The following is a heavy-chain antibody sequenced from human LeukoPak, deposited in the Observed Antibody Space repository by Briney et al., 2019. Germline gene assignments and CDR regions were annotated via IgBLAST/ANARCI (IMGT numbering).Heavy chain of an antibody. CDR1: GYTFTSYA. V-gene: IGHV1-3*01. J-gene: IGHJ4*02. Sequence: ASVKVSCKASGYTFTSYAMHWVRQAPGQRLEWMGWINAGNGNTKYSQKFQGRVTITRDTSASTAYMELSSLRIEDTAVYFCARSTYYYYDSSGYLDYWGQGTLVTVSS. D-gene: IGHD3-22*01. CDR2: INAGNGNT. CDR3: ARSTYYYYDSSGYLDY.